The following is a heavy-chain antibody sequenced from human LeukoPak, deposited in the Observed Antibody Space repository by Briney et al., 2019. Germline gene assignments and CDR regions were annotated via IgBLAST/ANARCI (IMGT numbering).Heavy chain of an antibody. CDR1: GFTFSSYG. V-gene: IGHV3-30*18. D-gene: IGHD3-22*01. CDR3: AKDQNRAMIVVVITLDY. Sequence: PGGSLRLSCAASGFTFSSYGMHWVRQAPGKGLEWVAVISYDGSNKYYADSVKGRFTISRDNSKNTLYLQMNSLRAEDTAVYYCAKDQNRAMIVVVITLDYWGQGTLVTVSS. CDR2: ISYDGSNK. J-gene: IGHJ4*02.